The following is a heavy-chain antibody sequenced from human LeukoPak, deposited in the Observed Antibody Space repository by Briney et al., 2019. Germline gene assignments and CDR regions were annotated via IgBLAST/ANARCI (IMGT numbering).Heavy chain of an antibody. CDR3: AKGRRWELPTEFDY. V-gene: IGHV3-30*18. CDR2: ISYDGSNK. D-gene: IGHD1-26*01. Sequence: GRCLRLSCAVSGFTFSSYGMHWVRQAPGKGLEWVAVISYDGSNKYYADSGKGRFTISRDNSKNTLYLQMNSLRAEDTAVYYCAKGRRWELPTEFDYWGQGTLVTVSS. J-gene: IGHJ4*02. CDR1: GFTFSSYG.